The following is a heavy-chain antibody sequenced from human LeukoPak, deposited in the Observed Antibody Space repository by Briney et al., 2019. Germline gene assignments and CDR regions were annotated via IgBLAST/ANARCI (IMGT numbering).Heavy chain of an antibody. CDR2: IYHSGIT. Sequence: SETLSLTCTVSGYSISSGYYWGWIRQPPGQGLEWIGSIYHSGITSYNPSPKSRVTISVDTSKNQFSLKLSSVTAADTAVYYCVRGPLWRSGWSLGDHWGQGTLVTVSS. CDR1: GYSISSGYY. D-gene: IGHD6-19*01. V-gene: IGHV4-38-2*02. CDR3: VRGPLWRSGWSLGDH. J-gene: IGHJ4*02.